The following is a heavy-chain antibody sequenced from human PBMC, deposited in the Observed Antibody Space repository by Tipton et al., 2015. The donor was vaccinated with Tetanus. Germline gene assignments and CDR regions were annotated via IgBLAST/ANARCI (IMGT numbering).Heavy chain of an antibody. V-gene: IGHV4-59*01. CDR3: AREPEMANFDY. D-gene: IGHD5-24*01. Sequence: GLVKPSETLSLTCTVSGGSISSYYWSWIRQPPGKGLEWIGYIYYSGSTNYNPSLKSRVTISVDTSKNQFSLKLSSVTAADTAVYYCAREPEMANFDYWGQGTLVTVSS. CDR2: IYYSGST. CDR1: GGSISSYY. J-gene: IGHJ4*02.